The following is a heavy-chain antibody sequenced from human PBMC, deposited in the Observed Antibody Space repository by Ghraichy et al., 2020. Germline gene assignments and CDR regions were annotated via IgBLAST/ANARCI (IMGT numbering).Heavy chain of an antibody. Sequence: GGSLRLSCVGSGFTFSNFAMRWVRQAPGKGLEWVSAISGTRSVPYYARSVKGRFTISRDNSENTVFLQMNSLRADDTAMYYCAKDPRRGSRVIITSGHLDNWGQGTLVTVSS. V-gene: IGHV3-23*01. J-gene: IGHJ4*02. CDR3: AKDPRRGSRVIITSGHLDN. CDR2: ISGTRSVP. CDR1: GFTFSNFA. D-gene: IGHD3-22*01.